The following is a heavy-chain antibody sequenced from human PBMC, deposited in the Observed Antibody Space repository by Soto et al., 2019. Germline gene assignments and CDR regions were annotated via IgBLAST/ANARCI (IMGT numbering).Heavy chain of an antibody. CDR1: GYTFTSYY. Sequence: ASVKVSCKASGYTFTSYYMHWVRQAPGQGLEWMGIINPSGGSTSYAQKFQGRVTMTRDTSTSTVYMELSSLRSEDTAVYYCARDIPGDCSSTSCYFIHDAFDIWGQGTMVTVSS. D-gene: IGHD2-2*01. CDR3: ARDIPGDCSSTSCYFIHDAFDI. V-gene: IGHV1-46*03. J-gene: IGHJ3*02. CDR2: INPSGGST.